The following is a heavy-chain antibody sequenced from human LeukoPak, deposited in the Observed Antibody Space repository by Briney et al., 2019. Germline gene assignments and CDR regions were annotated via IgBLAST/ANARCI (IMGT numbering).Heavy chain of an antibody. V-gene: IGHV3-21*01. CDR3: ASITVTTRYFDY. Sequence: GGSLRLSCAASGFTFSTYTMNWVRQAPGKGREWGSSISSSSNYIYYAGSVKGRFTISRDNAKNSLSLQMNSLRAEDTAVYYCASITVTTRYFDYWGQGTLVTVSS. J-gene: IGHJ4*02. CDR1: GFTFSTYT. CDR2: ISSSSNYI. D-gene: IGHD1-7*01.